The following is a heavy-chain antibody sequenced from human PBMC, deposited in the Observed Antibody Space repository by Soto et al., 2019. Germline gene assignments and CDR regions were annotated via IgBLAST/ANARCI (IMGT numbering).Heavy chain of an antibody. CDR2: ISYDGSNK. CDR1: GFTFSSYA. V-gene: IGHV3-30-3*01. D-gene: IGHD3-3*01. J-gene: IGHJ6*02. Sequence: SLRLSCAVSGFTFSSYAMHWVRQAPGKGLEWVAVISYDGSNKYYADSVKGRFTISRDNSKNTLYLQMNSLRAEDTAVYYCARDIARYYDFWSGYRYGMDVWGQGTTVTVSS. CDR3: ARDIARYYDFWSGYRYGMDV.